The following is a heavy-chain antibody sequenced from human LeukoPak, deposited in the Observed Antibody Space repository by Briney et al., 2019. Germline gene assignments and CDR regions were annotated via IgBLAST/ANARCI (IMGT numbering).Heavy chain of an antibody. J-gene: IGHJ4*02. CDR1: GGSIGTYY. Sequence: SETLSLTCTVSGGSIGTYYWSWIRQPPGKGLEWIGYIYYNGYTDYNPSLKSRVTISVDTSKNQFSLRLSSVTAADTAVYYCARVTGYIVEDYFDYWGQGTLVTVSS. CDR2: IYYNGYT. V-gene: IGHV4-59*01. D-gene: IGHD3-22*01. CDR3: ARVTGYIVEDYFDY.